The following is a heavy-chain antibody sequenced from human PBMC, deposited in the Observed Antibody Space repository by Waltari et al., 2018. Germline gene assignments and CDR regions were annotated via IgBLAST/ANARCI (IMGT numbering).Heavy chain of an antibody. V-gene: IGHV3-23*01. CDR1: GFTFSSYA. J-gene: IGHJ4*02. CDR3: AKGRYENVYYFDY. D-gene: IGHD1-20*01. Sequence: EVQLLESGGGLVQPGGSMRVSCAASGFTFSSYAMSWVRQAPGKGLEGVSAISGSGFNTYYADSVKGRFTISRDTSKNTLYLQMNSLRAEDTAVYYCAKGRYENVYYFDYWGQGTLVTVSS. CDR2: ISGSGFNT.